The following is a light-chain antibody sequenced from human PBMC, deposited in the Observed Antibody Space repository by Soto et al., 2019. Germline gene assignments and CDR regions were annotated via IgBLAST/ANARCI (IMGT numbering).Light chain of an antibody. CDR3: HQSYRTPLT. Sequence: DIQMTQSPPSLSASVGDRVTISCQASQGISTFLNWYQQKPGKAPRLLIYTASSLQSGVPSRFSGSGSGTDFTLTISSMQPADFATYYCHQSYRTPLTFGGGTKVEIK. V-gene: IGKV1-39*01. CDR2: TAS. J-gene: IGKJ4*01. CDR1: QGISTF.